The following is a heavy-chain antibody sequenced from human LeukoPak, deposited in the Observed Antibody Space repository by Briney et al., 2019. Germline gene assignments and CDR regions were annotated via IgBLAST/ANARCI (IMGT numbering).Heavy chain of an antibody. CDR2: IRSKANSYAT. CDR3: TRERFLEWLFTVDP. Sequence: TGGSLRLSCAASGFTFSGSAMHWVRQASGKGLEWVGRIRSKANSYATEYAASVKGRFTISRDDSKNTAYLQMNSLKIEDTAVYYCTRERFLEWLFTVDPWGQGTLVTVSS. V-gene: IGHV3-73*01. J-gene: IGHJ5*02. CDR1: GFTFSGSA. D-gene: IGHD3-3*01.